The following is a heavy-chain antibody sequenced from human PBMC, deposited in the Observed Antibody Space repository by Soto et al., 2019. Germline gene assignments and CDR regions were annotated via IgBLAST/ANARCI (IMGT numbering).Heavy chain of an antibody. J-gene: IGHJ6*02. CDR1: GGSISSYY. D-gene: IGHD3-10*01. Sequence: QVQLQESGPGLVKPSETLSLTCTVSGGSISSYYWSWIRQPPGKGLEWIGYIYYSGSTNYNPSLKSRVTISVDTSKNQFSLKLSSVTAADTAVYYCARGVGRGRYYYGMDVWGQGTTVTVSS. CDR3: ARGVGRGRYYYGMDV. CDR2: IYYSGST. V-gene: IGHV4-59*01.